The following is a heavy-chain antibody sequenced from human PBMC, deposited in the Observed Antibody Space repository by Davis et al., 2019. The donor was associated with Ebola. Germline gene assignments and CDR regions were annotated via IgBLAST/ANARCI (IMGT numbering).Heavy chain of an antibody. D-gene: IGHD2-2*01. J-gene: IGHJ3*02. V-gene: IGHV3-9*01. Sequence: SLKISCAASGFTFDDYAMHWVRQAPGKGLEWVSGISWNSGSIGYADSVKGRFTISRDNAKNSLYLQMNSLRAEDTALYYCAKDINDRREGVVDVPAAIFADAFDIWGQGTMVTVSS. CDR3: AKDINDRREGVVDVPAAIFADAFDI. CDR2: ISWNSGSI. CDR1: GFTFDDYA.